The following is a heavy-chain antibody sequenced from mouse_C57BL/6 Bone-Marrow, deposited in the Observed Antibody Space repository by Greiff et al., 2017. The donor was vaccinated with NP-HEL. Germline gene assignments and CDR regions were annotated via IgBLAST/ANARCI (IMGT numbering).Heavy chain of an antibody. CDR2: SRNKANDYTT. CDR1: GFTFSDFY. Sequence: EVKLVESGGGLVQSGRSLRLSCATSGFTFSDFYMEWVRQAPGKGLEWIAASRNKANDYTTEYSASVKGRFIVSRDTSQSILYLQMNALRAEDTAIYYCAREVYYYGSSNWYFDVWGTGTTVTGSS. J-gene: IGHJ1*02. D-gene: IGHD1-1*01. V-gene: IGHV7-1*01. CDR3: AREVYYYGSSNWYFDV.